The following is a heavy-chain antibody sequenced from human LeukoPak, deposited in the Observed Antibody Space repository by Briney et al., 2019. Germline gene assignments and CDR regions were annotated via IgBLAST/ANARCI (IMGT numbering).Heavy chain of an antibody. J-gene: IGHJ4*02. CDR1: GFTFTTYG. V-gene: IGHV3-23*01. CDR2: IGGSGVRT. CDR3: ARGIPYSSGLYYFDY. D-gene: IGHD6-19*01. Sequence: GGSLRLSCSASGFTFTTYGMNWVRQAPGKGLEWVSGIGGSGVRTYCADSVKGRFTISRDNSRNTVYLQMKSLRDEDTAVYYCARGIPYSSGLYYFDYWGQGTLVTVSS.